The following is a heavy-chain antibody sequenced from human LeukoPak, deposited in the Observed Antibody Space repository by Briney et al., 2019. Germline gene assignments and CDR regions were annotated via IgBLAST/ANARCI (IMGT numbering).Heavy chain of an antibody. V-gene: IGHV3-15*01. CDR3: TTVIYYGSGSANFDY. D-gene: IGHD3-10*01. J-gene: IGHJ4*02. CDR1: GFTFRNAW. CDR2: TKSKTDGGTT. Sequence: GGSLRLSCAASGFTFRNAWMTWVRQPPGKGLEWVGRTKSKTDGGTTDYAAPVKGRFTISRDDSKTTLSLQMNSLKTEDTAVYYCTTVIYYGSGSANFDYWGQGTLVTVSS.